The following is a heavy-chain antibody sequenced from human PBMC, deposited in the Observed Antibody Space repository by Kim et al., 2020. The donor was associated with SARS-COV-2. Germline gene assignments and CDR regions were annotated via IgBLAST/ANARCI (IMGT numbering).Heavy chain of an antibody. CDR3: TTAGGYGYYYYYGIDV. V-gene: IGHV3-15*01. Sequence: PVKGRFTISRDDSKNTLYLQMNSLKTEDTAVYYCTTAGGYGYYYYYGIDVWGQGTTVTVSS. D-gene: IGHD5-12*01. J-gene: IGHJ6*02.